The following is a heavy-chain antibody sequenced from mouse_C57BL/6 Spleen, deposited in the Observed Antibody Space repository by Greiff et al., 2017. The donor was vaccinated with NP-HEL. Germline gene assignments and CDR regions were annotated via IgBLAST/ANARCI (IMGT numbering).Heavy chain of an antibody. CDR1: GYTFTSYW. D-gene: IGHD1-1*01. Sequence: QVQLQQPGAELVKPGASEKLSCKASGYTFTSYWMHWVKQRPGQGLEWIGMIHPNSGSTNYNEKFKSKATLTVDKSSSTAYMQLSSLTSEDSAVYYCARRGDYYGSSYDWYFDVWGTGTTVTVSS. V-gene: IGHV1-64*01. CDR3: ARRGDYYGSSYDWYFDV. J-gene: IGHJ1*03. CDR2: IHPNSGST.